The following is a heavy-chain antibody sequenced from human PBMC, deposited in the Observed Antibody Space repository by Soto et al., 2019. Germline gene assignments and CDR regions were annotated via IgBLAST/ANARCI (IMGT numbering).Heavy chain of an antibody. CDR1: GYSFTSLD. V-gene: IGHV1-8*01. J-gene: IGHJ4*02. Sequence: GASVKVSCKASGYSFTSLDINWVRQTTGQGLEWMGWMQPSSGRTGYAQKFQGRVTMTRDTSINTAYMELSSLTSDDTAFCYCARGATAGVDYWGQGTLVTVSS. D-gene: IGHD1-26*01. CDR3: ARGATAGVDY. CDR2: MQPSSGRT.